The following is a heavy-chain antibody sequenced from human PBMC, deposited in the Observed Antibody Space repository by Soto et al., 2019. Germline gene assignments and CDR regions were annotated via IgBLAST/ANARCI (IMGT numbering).Heavy chain of an antibody. Sequence: PGESLKISCKGSGYSFTSYWIGWVRQMPGKGLEWMGIIYPGDSDTRYSPSFQGQVTISADKSISTAYLQWSSLKASDTAMYCWARPGIAARGAVYATSNAGLDYWGQGTLVTVSS. CDR3: ARPGIAARGAVYATSNAGLDY. J-gene: IGHJ4*02. D-gene: IGHD6-6*01. CDR1: GYSFTSYW. V-gene: IGHV5-51*01. CDR2: IYPGDSDT.